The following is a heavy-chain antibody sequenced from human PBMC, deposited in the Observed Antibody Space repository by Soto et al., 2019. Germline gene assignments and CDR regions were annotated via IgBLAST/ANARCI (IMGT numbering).Heavy chain of an antibody. CDR3: ARDRRSEQWLAGRFDP. CDR1: GGTFSSYT. CDR2: IIPILGIA. V-gene: IGHV1-69*08. D-gene: IGHD6-19*01. J-gene: IGHJ5*02. Sequence: QVQLVQSGAEVKKPGSSVKVSCKASGGTFSSYTISWVRQAPGQGLEWMGRIIPILGIANYAQKFQGRVTITADKSTSTAYMELSSLRSEDTAVYYCARDRRSEQWLAGRFDPWGQGTLVTVSS.